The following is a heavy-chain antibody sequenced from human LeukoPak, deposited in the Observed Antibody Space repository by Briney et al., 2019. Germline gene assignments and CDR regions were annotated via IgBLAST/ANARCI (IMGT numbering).Heavy chain of an antibody. V-gene: IGHV3-21*01. CDR1: GFTFSSYS. CDR2: ISSSSSYI. D-gene: IGHD5-12*01. CDR3: ARGDIVATIGYFDY. J-gene: IGHJ4*02. Sequence: GGSLRLSCAASGFTFSSYSMNWVRQAPGKGLEWVSSISSSSSYIYYADSVKGRFTISRDNAKNSLYLQMNSLRAEDTAVYYCARGDIVATIGYFDYWGQGTLVTVTS.